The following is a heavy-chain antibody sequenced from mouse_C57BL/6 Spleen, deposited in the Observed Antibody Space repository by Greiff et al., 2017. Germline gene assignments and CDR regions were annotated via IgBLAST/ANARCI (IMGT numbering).Heavy chain of an antibody. Sequence: QVQLKQPGAELVKPGASVKLSCKASGYTFTSYWMHWVKQRPGQGLEWIGMIHPNSGSTNYNEKFKSKATLTVDKSSSTAYMQLSSLTSEDSAVYDCARSTVVAHWYFEVWGTGTTVTVSS. CDR3: ARSTVVAHWYFEV. CDR1: GYTFTSYW. CDR2: IHPNSGST. D-gene: IGHD1-1*01. J-gene: IGHJ1*03. V-gene: IGHV1-64*01.